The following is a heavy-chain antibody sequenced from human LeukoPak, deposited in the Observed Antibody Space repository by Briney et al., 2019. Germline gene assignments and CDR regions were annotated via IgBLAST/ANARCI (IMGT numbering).Heavy chain of an antibody. Sequence: ASVKVSCKASGYTFTAYYIHWVRQAPGQGLEWMGWINPNSGSTNYAQKFQGRVTLTRDTSITTAYMELNRLRSDDTAVYYCAKARGLYCSSTSCYDCDVWGKGTTVTVSS. D-gene: IGHD2-2*01. CDR1: GYTFTAYY. J-gene: IGHJ6*04. V-gene: IGHV1-2*02. CDR3: AKARGLYCSSTSCYDCDV. CDR2: INPNSGST.